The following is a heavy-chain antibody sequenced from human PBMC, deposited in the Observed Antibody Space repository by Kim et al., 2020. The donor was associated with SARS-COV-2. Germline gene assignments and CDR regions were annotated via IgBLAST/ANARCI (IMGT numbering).Heavy chain of an antibody. CDR2: ISYDGSNK. V-gene: IGHV3-30*18. CDR1: GFTFSSYG. D-gene: IGHD6-19*01. J-gene: IGHJ4*02. CDR3: AKGEWGQWLTLDY. Sequence: GGSLRLSCAASGFTFSSYGMHWVRQAPGKGLEWVAVISYDGSNKYYADSVKGRFTISRDNSKNTLYLQMNSLRAEDTAVYYCAKGEWGQWLTLDYWGQGTLVTVSS.